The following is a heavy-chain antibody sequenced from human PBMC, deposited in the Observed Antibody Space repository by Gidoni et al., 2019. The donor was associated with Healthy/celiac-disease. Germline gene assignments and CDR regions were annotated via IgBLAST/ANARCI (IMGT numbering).Heavy chain of an antibody. J-gene: IGHJ6*02. CDR3: ARQIVVVPAAIGDYYYYYGMDV. Sequence: EVQLVQSGAEVKKPGESLKISCKGSGYSFTSYWIGWVRQMPGKGLEWMGIIYPGDSDTRYSPSFQGQVTISADKSISTAYLQWSSLKASDTAMYYCARQIVVVPAAIGDYYYYYGMDVWGQGTTVTVSS. CDR2: IYPGDSDT. V-gene: IGHV5-51*01. CDR1: GYSFTSYW. D-gene: IGHD2-2*01.